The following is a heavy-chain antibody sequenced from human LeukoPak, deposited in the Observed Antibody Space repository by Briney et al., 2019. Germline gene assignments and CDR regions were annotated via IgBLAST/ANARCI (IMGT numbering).Heavy chain of an antibody. CDR2: ISSSSSYI. D-gene: IGHD3-10*01. CDR3: ARDHGIPGSGSYRFDY. CDR1: GFTVSSNY. Sequence: GGSLRLSCAASGFTVSSNYMSWVRQAPGKGLEWVSSISSSSSYIYYADSVKGRFTISRDYAKNLLYLQMNSLRIEDTAVYYCARDHGIPGSGSYRFDYWGHGTLVTVSS. V-gene: IGHV3-21*06. J-gene: IGHJ4*01.